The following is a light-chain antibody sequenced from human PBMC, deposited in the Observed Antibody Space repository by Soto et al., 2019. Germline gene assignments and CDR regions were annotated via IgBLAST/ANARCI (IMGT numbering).Light chain of an antibody. CDR1: SSDVGGYNY. Sequence: QSALTQPRSVSGSPGQSVTISCTGSSSDVGGYNYVSWYQQHPGNAPKLMISDVTKRPSGVPDRFSGSKSGNTASLTISGLQAEDEADYYCYSYAGSYTLVFGGGTKRTVL. CDR2: DVT. J-gene: IGLJ3*02. V-gene: IGLV2-11*01. CDR3: YSYAGSYTLV.